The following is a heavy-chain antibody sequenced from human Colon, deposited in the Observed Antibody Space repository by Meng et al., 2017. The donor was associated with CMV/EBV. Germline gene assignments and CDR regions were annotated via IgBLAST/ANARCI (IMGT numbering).Heavy chain of an antibody. CDR2: VQYDGTNT. D-gene: IGHD2-15*01. CDR3: ARSCSGGRLYEWFDP. V-gene: IGHV3-30*02. CDR1: GFSFSSYG. Sequence: GESLKISCVASGFSFSSYGMHWVRQAPGKGLECVAFVQYDGTNTKYADSVKGRITISKDNSKNTLYLQMTSLRSEDSALYYCARSCSGGRLYEWFDPWGQGTMVTVSS. J-gene: IGHJ5*02.